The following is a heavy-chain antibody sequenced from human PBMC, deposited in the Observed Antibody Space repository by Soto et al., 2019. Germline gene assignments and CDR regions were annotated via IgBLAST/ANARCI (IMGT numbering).Heavy chain of an antibody. D-gene: IGHD4-17*01. CDR2: IWYDGSNK. CDR1: GFTFSSYG. CDR3: ARDRTTVTTVYSYGMDG. V-gene: IGHV3-33*01. J-gene: IGHJ6*02. Sequence: QVQLVESGGCVVQPGRSLRLSCAASGFTFSSYGMHWVRQAPGKGREWVAVIWYDGSNKYYADSVKGRFTISRDNSKNTLYLQMNSQRTEHTAVYYGARDRTTVTTVYSYGMDGWGQGTTVTVSS.